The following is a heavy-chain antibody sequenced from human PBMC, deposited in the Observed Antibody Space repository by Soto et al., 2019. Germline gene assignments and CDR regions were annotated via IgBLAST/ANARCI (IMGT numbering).Heavy chain of an antibody. V-gene: IGHV4-34*01. Sequence: QVQLQQWGAGLLKPSETLSLTCAVYGGSFSGYYWRWIRQPPGKGLEWIGEINHSGSTNYNPSLKSRVTISVDPSKNQFSLKLSSVTAADTAVYYSASYYGDNPTGFDPWGQGTLVTVSS. D-gene: IGHD4-17*01. CDR1: GGSFSGYY. J-gene: IGHJ5*02. CDR3: ASYYGDNPTGFDP. CDR2: INHSGST.